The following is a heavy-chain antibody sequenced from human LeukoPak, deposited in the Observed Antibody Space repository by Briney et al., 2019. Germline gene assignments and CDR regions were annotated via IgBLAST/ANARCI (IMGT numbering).Heavy chain of an antibody. V-gene: IGHV5-51*01. CDR2: IYPGDSDT. D-gene: IGHD5-18*01. Sequence: GESLKISCKGSGYSFTNYWIGWVRQMPGKGLEWMGIIYPGDSDTRYSPSFQGQVTISADKSISTAYLQWSSLKASDTAMYYCASRERGYSYGYPEAFDIWGQGTMVTVSS. CDR1: GYSFTNYW. CDR3: ASRERGYSYGYPEAFDI. J-gene: IGHJ3*02.